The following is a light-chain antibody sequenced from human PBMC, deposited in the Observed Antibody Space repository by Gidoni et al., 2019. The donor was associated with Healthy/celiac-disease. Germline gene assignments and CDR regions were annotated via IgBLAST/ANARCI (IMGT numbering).Light chain of an antibody. V-gene: IGLV2-23*02. J-gene: IGLJ2*01. CDR1: SSDVGSYNL. CDR3: CSYAGSSTWV. Sequence: QSALTQPASVSGSPGQSITISCTGTSSDVGSYNLVSWYQQHPDKAPKLMIYEVSKRPSGVSNRFSGSKSGNTASLTISGLQAEDEAGYYCCSYAGSSTWVFGGGTKLTVL. CDR2: EVS.